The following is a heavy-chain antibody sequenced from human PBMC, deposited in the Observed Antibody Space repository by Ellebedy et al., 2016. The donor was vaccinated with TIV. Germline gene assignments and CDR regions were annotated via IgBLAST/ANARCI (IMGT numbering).Heavy chain of an antibody. V-gene: IGHV1-18*01. CDR2: ISANNGNT. D-gene: IGHD2-15*01. J-gene: IGHJ4*02. CDR3: ARDGDIVAGVDGAPFDY. CDR1: GYSFNSYG. Sequence: ASVKVSXKASGYSFNSYGINWVRQAPGQGLEWMGWISANNGNTNYAPKLQGRVTMTTDTSTSTAYMELRSLRSDDTSVYYCARDGDIVAGVDGAPFDYWGQGTLVTVSS.